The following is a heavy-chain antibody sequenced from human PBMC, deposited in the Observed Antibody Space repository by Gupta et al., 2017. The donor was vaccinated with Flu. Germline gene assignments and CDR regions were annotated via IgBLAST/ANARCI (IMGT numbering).Heavy chain of an antibody. CDR2: ISSSSSYI. CDR3: AREFPKYAFDI. V-gene: IGHV3-21*01. J-gene: IGHJ3*02. CDR1: GFTFSSYR. Sequence: EVQLVESGGGLVKPGGSLRLSYAASGFTFSSYRMNWVRQAPGKGLEWVSSISSSSSYIYYADSVKGRFTISRDNAKNSLYLQMNSLRAEDTAVYYCAREFPKYAFDIWGQGTMVTVSS.